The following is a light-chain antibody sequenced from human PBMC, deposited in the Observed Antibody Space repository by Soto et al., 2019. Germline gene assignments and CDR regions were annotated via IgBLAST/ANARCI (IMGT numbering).Light chain of an antibody. CDR2: DAS. CDR1: QSVSSN. J-gene: IGKJ1*01. Sequence: EIVMTQSPATLSVSPGERATLSCRASQSVSSNLAWYQQKPGQAPRLLIYDASTRATGIPARFSGSGSGTEFTLTISSLQSEDFATYYCQQCYIYWTFGQGTKVEI. V-gene: IGKV3-15*01. CDR3: QQCYIYWT.